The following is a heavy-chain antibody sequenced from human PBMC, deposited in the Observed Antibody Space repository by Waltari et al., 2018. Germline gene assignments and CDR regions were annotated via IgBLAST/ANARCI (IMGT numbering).Heavy chain of an antibody. D-gene: IGHD4-17*01. CDR2: ISGSGGST. J-gene: IGHJ4*02. CDR3: ASSLYGDYTQIWGRVFDY. CDR1: GFTFRSYA. Sequence: VQLLESGGGLVQSGGSLRLSCAASGFTFRSYAMNGVRQAPGKGGEWVSVISGSGGSTDYADSGKGRFTISRDNSKNTLYLQMNNRRVEDTAVYYCASSLYGDYTQIWGRVFDYWGQGTLVTVSS. V-gene: IGHV3-23*01.